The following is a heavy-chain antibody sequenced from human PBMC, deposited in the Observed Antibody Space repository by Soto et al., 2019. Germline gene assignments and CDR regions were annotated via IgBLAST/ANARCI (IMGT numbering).Heavy chain of an antibody. Sequence: SGPTLVNPTQTLTLTCSFSGFSVTTGGLGVTWGRQARGKAPEWLALVYWNGDKRYSPSLRNRLTITTDTSRNQVVLTMANMDPVDTATYYCGHRSSSFDFWGNDYWGQGIQVTVSS. CDR2: VYWNGDK. V-gene: IGHV2-5*01. CDR1: GFSVTTGGLG. J-gene: IGHJ4*02. D-gene: IGHD3-3*01. CDR3: GHRSSSFDFWGNDY.